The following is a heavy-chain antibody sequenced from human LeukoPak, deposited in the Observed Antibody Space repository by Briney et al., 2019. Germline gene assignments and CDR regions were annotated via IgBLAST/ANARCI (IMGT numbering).Heavy chain of an antibody. J-gene: IGHJ5*02. D-gene: IGHD1-26*01. V-gene: IGHV3-30*02. CDR1: GFTFSSYG. CDR2: IRYDGSNK. Sequence: GGSLRLSCAASGFTFSSYGMRWVRQAPGKGLEWVAFIRYDGSNKYYADSVKGRFTISRDNSKNTLYLQMNSLRAEDTAVYYCAKSQWELRWYWFDPWGQGTLVTVSS. CDR3: AKSQWELRWYWFDP.